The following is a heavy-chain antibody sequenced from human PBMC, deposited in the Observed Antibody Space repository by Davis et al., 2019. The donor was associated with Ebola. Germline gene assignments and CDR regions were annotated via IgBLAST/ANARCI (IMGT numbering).Heavy chain of an antibody. Sequence: GESLKISCAASGFTFSGYSMNWVRHAPGKGLEWVSSISSSSSYIYYADSVKGRFNISRDNAKNSLYLQMNSLRAEDTAVYYCASGSSGWYYYYGMDVWGQGTTVTVS. CDR2: ISSSSSYI. J-gene: IGHJ6*02. CDR1: GFTFSGYS. D-gene: IGHD6-19*01. CDR3: ASGSSGWYYYYGMDV. V-gene: IGHV3-21*01.